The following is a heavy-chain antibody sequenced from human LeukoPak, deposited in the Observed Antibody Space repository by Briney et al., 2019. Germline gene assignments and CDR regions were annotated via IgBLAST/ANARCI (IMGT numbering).Heavy chain of an antibody. CDR1: GGSISHYY. V-gene: IGHV4-59*01. CDR2: VYYSGST. D-gene: IGHD4/OR15-4a*01. Sequence: SETLSLTSTVSGGSISHYYWSWIRLPPGQGLEWVGYVYYSGSTSYNPSLKSRVTISVDTSKNQFSLKLSSMTAADTAVYYCTREAMVIGQSWYFDLWGRGTLVTVSS. J-gene: IGHJ2*01. CDR3: TREAMVIGQSWYFDL.